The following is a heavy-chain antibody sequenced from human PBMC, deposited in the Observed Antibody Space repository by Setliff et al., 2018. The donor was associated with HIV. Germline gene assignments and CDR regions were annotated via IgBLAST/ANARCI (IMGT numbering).Heavy chain of an antibody. CDR3: ARDHLGGIAAQDWFDP. D-gene: IGHD6-6*01. CDR2: ISHSGNT. V-gene: IGHV4-38-2*02. Sequence: SETLSLTCALSGYSISNGYYWGWIRQPSGKGLEWIGCISHSGNTNFNPSLNSRVTISLDTSKNQFSLRLSSVTAADSAVYYCARDHLGGIAAQDWFDPWGQGTLVTVSS. CDR1: GYSISNGYY. J-gene: IGHJ5*02.